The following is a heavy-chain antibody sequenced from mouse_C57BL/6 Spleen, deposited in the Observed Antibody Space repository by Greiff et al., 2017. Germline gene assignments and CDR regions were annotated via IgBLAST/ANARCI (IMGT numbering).Heavy chain of an antibody. Sequence: QVQLQQSGAELVKPGASVKLSCKASGYTFTSYWMHWVKQRPGQGLEWIGMIHPNSGSTNYNEKFKSKATLTVDKSTSTAYMQLSSLTAEDSAVYDCAGDDGSEADWGQGTLVTVSA. CDR2: IHPNSGST. V-gene: IGHV1-64*01. J-gene: IGHJ3*01. CDR3: AGDDGSEAD. D-gene: IGHD1-1*01. CDR1: GYTFTSYW.